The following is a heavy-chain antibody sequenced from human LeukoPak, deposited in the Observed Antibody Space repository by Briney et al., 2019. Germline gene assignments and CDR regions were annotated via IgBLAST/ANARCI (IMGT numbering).Heavy chain of an antibody. D-gene: IGHD1-1*01. Sequence: GGSLRLSCAASGFTVSSNYMSWVRQAPGKGLEWVSVIYSGGSTYYADSVKGRFTISRHNSKNTLYLPMNSLRVEDTAVYYCAKGISADGYNFERGADYWGQGAQVIVSS. CDR3: AKGISADGYNFERGADY. CDR2: IYSGGST. V-gene: IGHV3-53*01. J-gene: IGHJ4*02. CDR1: GFTVSSNY.